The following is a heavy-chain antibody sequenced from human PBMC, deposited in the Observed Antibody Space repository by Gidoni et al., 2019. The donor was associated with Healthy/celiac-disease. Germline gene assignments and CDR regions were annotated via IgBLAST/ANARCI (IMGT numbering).Heavy chain of an antibody. CDR3: ASHSGSPPLNWFDP. D-gene: IGHD3-10*01. J-gene: IGHJ5*02. CDR2: ISSSSSYT. Sequence: QVQLVVSRRVLVKPGWSMCTSCAAPRFPFSVYYMSWTRQAPGKGLEWVSYISSSSSYTNYADAVKCRLTISRDNAKNSLYLQMNSLRAEDTAVYYCASHSGSPPLNWFDPWGQGTLVTVSS. CDR1: RFPFSVYY. V-gene: IGHV3-11*06.